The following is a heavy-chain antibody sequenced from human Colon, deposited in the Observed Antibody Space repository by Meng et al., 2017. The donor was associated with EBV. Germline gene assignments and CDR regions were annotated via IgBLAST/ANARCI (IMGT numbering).Heavy chain of an antibody. Sequence: QLQQHGPGPVPVKPSGALSLTCGVSGVSISSNIRWTWVRQPPGKGLEWIGDIDDSGSTNYNPSLNSRISISLDKSKNHFSLKVNSVTAADTAVYYCARGKQDAWELPAYWGQGALVTVSS. CDR3: ARGKQDAWELPAY. CDR2: IDDSGST. J-gene: IGHJ4*02. CDR1: GVSISSNIR. V-gene: IGHV4-4*02. D-gene: IGHD1-26*01.